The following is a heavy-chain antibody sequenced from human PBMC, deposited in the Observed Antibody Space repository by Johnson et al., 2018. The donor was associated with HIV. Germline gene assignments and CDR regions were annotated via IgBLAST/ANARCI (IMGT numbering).Heavy chain of an antibody. Sequence: VQLVESGGGVVRPGGSLRLSCAASGFTFSSYAMSWVRQAPGKGLEWVSAISGSGSSTFYADSVTCRFPISRDHSKNTMYLQMNILRADDTAVYYCARGLGDSSGYTDAFDIWGQGTMVTVSS. CDR3: ARGLGDSSGYTDAFDI. J-gene: IGHJ3*02. CDR1: GFTFSSYA. D-gene: IGHD3-22*01. CDR2: ISGSGSST. V-gene: IGHV3-23*04.